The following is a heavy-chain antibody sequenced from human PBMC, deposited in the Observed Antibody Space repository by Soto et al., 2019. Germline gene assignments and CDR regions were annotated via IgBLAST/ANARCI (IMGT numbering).Heavy chain of an antibody. CDR1: GGTLSSYT. CDR3: ARDKGYCSDTSCPDFDY. Sequence: QVQLVQSGAEVKKPGSSVKVSCKASGGTLSSYTFSWVRQAPGQGLEGMGSVIPNLGVTNYAKKFQCRFTIVVDTSTRTAYMELNSLRYEDTAVYYCARDKGYCSDTSCPDFDYWGQGTLVTVSS. J-gene: IGHJ4*02. D-gene: IGHD2-15*01. CDR2: VIPNLGVT. V-gene: IGHV1-69*08.